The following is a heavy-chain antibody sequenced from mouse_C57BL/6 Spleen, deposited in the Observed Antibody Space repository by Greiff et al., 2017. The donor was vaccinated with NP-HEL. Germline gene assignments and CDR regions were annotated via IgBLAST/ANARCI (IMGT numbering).Heavy chain of an antibody. J-gene: IGHJ4*01. CDR2: ISDGGSYT. CDR1: GFTFSSYA. V-gene: IGHV5-4*01. Sequence: EVKLVESGGGLVKPGGSLKLSCAASGFTFSSYAMSWVRQTPEKRLEWVATISDGGSYTYYPDNVKGRFTISRYNAKNNLYLQMSHLKSEDTAMYYCARERGDAMDYWGQGTSVTVSS. CDR3: ARERGDAMDY.